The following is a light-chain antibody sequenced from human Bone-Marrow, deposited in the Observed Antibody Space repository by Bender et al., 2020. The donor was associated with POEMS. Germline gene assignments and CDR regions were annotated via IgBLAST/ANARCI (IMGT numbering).Light chain of an antibody. CDR1: DIGSKS. Sequence: SYVLTQPPSVSVAPGQTASITCGGDDIGSKSVHWYRQRPGQAPVLVVHDDFDRPSGIPERFSGANSGNTATLTINRMEVGVEADFFCKVWDVVSDLVLFGGGPTLPVL. V-gene: IGLV3-21*02. J-gene: IGLJ2*01. CDR3: KVWDVVSDLVL. CDR2: DDF.